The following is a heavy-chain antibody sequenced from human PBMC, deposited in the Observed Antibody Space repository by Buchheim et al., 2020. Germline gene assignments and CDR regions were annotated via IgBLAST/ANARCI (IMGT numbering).Heavy chain of an antibody. CDR2: IYFSGDT. Sequence: QVQLQESGPGLVRPSQTLSLTCTVSGGSINSGDYYWSWVRQPPGKGLEWMGYIYFSGDTYYNPSLKSLITMSLATPKNQFFLRLTSVTAADTAVYYCAKAVWSGYSNTFFFFGMDVWGQGTT. D-gene: IGHD3-3*01. V-gene: IGHV4-30-4*01. CDR3: AKAVWSGYSNTFFFFGMDV. J-gene: IGHJ6*01. CDR1: GGSINSGDYY.